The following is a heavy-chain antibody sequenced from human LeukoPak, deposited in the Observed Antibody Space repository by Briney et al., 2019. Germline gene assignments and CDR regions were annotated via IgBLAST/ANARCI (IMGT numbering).Heavy chain of an antibody. CDR2: NYSSENS. D-gene: IGHD4/OR15-4a*01. V-gene: IGHV4-59*08. CDR3: ARHGLTDAFDI. J-gene: IGHJ3*02. Sequence: SVTQSLTCTVSGAPISSYYWSWIRRPTGKGLEWIGYNYSSENSNYNPSLKSRVTISVDTYKIQFPLKMSSVTAADTAVYYCARHGLTDAFDIWGQGTMVTVSS. CDR1: GAPISSYY.